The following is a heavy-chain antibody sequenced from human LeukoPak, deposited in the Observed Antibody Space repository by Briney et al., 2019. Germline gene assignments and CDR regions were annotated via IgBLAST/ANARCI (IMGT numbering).Heavy chain of an antibody. Sequence: SQTLSLTCTVSGGSISSGDYYWSWIRQPPGKGLEWIGYIYYSGSTYYNPSLESRVTISVDTSKNQFSLKLSSVTAADTAVYYCARNYGGDSNFDYWGQGTLVTVSS. V-gene: IGHV4-30-4*01. CDR1: GGSISSGDYY. D-gene: IGHD4-23*01. J-gene: IGHJ4*02. CDR3: ARNYGGDSNFDY. CDR2: IYYSGST.